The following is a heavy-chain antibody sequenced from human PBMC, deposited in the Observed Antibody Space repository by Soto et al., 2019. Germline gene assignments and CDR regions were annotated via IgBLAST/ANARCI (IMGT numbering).Heavy chain of an antibody. CDR3: ARTIAAAGGRRYFDL. CDR2: ISRSSSYT. CDR1: GFTFSDYY. D-gene: IGHD6-13*01. J-gene: IGHJ2*01. Sequence: QVQLVESGGGLVKPGGSLRLSCAASGFTFSDYYMSWIRQAPGKGLEWVSYISRSSSYTNYADSVKGRFTISRDNAKNSLYLQMNRLRAEDTAVYYCARTIAAAGGRRYFDLWGRGTLVTVSS. V-gene: IGHV3-11*05.